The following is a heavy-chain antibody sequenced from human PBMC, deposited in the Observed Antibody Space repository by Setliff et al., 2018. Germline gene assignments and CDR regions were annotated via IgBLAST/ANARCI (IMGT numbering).Heavy chain of an antibody. D-gene: IGHD3-3*01. CDR1: GGSFSGYY. CDR3: ARVRVVYYYYGMDV. Sequence: SETLSLTCAVCGGSFSGYYWSWIRQPPGKGLEWIGEINHSGSTNYNPSLKSRVTISVDASKNQFSLKLSSVTAADTAVYYCARVRVVYYYYGMDVWGQGTTVTVS. V-gene: IGHV4-34*01. J-gene: IGHJ6*02. CDR2: INHSGST.